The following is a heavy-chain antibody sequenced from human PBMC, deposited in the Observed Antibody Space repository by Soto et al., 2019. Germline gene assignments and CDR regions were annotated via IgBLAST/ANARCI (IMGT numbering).Heavy chain of an antibody. CDR3: ARSGGYCSSTSCYLLYYYGMDV. J-gene: IGHJ6*02. CDR1: GFTFSSYG. D-gene: IGHD2-2*01. CDR2: ISYDGSNK. V-gene: IGHV3-30*03. Sequence: GSLRLSCAASGFTFSSYGMHWVRQAPGKVLEWVAVISYDGSNKYYADSVKGRFTISRDNSKNTLYLQMNSLRAEDTAVYYCARSGGYCSSTSCYLLYYYGMDVWGQGXTVTVYS.